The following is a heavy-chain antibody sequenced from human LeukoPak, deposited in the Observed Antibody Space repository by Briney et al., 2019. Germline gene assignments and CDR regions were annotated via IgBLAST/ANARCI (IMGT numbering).Heavy chain of an antibody. Sequence: SETLSLTCAVSGGSISSYYWSWIRQPPGKGLEWIGYIYYSGSTDYNPSLKSRVTMSVDTSKNQFSLKLSSVTAADTAVYYCARDSGTTGEVKFDPWGQGTLVTVSS. V-gene: IGHV4-59*12. CDR1: GGSISSYY. CDR2: IYYSGST. D-gene: IGHD3-10*01. CDR3: ARDSGTTGEVKFDP. J-gene: IGHJ5*02.